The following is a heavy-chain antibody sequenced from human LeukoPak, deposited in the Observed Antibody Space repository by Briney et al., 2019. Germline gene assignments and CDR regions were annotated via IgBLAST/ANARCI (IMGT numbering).Heavy chain of an antibody. CDR3: ASHPPIGALDI. CDR1: GGSISSSSYY. J-gene: IGHJ3*02. D-gene: IGHD3-16*01. CDR2: IHYSGST. Sequence: PSETLSLTCTVSGGSISSSSYYWGWIRQPPGEGLEWIGSIHYSGSTHYNPSLKSRVTISVDTSKNQFSLKLRSVTAADTAVYYCASHPPIGALDIWGRGTMVTGSS. V-gene: IGHV4-39*01.